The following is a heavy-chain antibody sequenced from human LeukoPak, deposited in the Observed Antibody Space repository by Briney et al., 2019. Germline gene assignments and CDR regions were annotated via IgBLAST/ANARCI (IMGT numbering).Heavy chain of an antibody. CDR1: GFTFSSYG. V-gene: IGHV3-33*01. J-gene: IGHJ4*02. CDR3: ARRYASSPHYFDY. Sequence: GRSLRLSCAASGFTFSSYGMHWVRQAPGKGLEWVAVIWYDGSKGFYADSVKGRFTISRDNSKNTLYLQMYSLSADDSAVYYCARRYASSPHYFDYWGQGTLVTVSS. D-gene: IGHD3-22*01. CDR2: IWYDGSKG.